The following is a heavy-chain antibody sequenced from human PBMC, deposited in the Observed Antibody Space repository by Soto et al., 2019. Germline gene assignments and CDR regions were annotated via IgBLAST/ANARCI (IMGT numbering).Heavy chain of an antibody. V-gene: IGHV3-30-3*01. J-gene: IGHJ6*03. CDR3: AGGAPKTVILYYYYMDV. D-gene: IGHD4-4*01. Sequence: GGSLRLSCAASGFTFSSYAMHWVRQAPGKGLEWVAVISYDGSNKYYADSVKGRFTISRDNSKNTLYLQMNSLRAEDTAVYYCAGGAPKTVILYYYYMDVRGKGTTGTVSS. CDR1: GFTFSSYA. CDR2: ISYDGSNK.